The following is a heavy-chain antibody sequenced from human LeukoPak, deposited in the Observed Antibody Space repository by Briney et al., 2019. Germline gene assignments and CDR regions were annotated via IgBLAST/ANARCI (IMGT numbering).Heavy chain of an antibody. CDR2: IYHSGST. J-gene: IGHJ6*02. V-gene: IGHV4-30-2*01. Sequence: KPSETLSLTCAVSGGSISSGGYSWSWIRQPPGKGLEWIGYIYHSGSTYYNPSLKSRVTISVDRSKNQFSLKLSSVTAADTAVYYCARLIRATNGIDVWGQGTTVTVSS. CDR3: ARLIRATNGIDV. D-gene: IGHD1-26*01. CDR1: GGSISSGGYS.